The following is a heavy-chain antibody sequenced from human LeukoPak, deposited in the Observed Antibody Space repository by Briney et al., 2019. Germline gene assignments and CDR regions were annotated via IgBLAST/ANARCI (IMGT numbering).Heavy chain of an antibody. CDR3: ARGWAAGGYFEY. D-gene: IGHD6-25*01. V-gene: IGHV1-8*01. Sequence: ASVKVSCKASGYTFTSYDINLVRQATGQGLEWMGWMNPNSGNTGYAQKFQGRVTMTRNTSISNDYMELRKLRSEDRAGYFCARGWAAGGYFEYWGQGTRVPVPS. CDR2: MNPNSGNT. CDR1: GYTFTSYD. J-gene: IGHJ4*02.